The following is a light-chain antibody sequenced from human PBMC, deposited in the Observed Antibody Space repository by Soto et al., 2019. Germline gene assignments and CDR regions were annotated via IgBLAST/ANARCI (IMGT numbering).Light chain of an antibody. V-gene: IGKV1-39*01. CDR2: AAS. Sequence: GGRVTITCRANSSVANNLNWYQQKPGKAPKLLIFAASSLQSGVPSRFSGSRSGPDFTLTISSLQPEDFATYYCQQSYSSPPTFGQGTKVDIK. CDR1: SSVANN. CDR3: QQSYSSPPT. J-gene: IGKJ1*01.